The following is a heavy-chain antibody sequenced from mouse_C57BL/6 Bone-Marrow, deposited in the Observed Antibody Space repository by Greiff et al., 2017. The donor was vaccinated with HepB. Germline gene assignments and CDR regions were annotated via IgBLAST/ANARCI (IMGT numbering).Heavy chain of an antibody. CDR3: TRRGIYDYALYY. Sequence: QVQLQQPGAELVKPGASVKLSCKASGYTFTSYWMHWVKQRPGQGLEWIGMIHPNSGSTNYNEKFKSKATLTVDKSSSTAYMQLSSLTSEDSAVYYCTRRGIYDYALYYWGQGNTLTVSA. CDR1: GYTFTSYW. V-gene: IGHV1-64*01. J-gene: IGHJ2*01. D-gene: IGHD2-4*01. CDR2: IHPNSGST.